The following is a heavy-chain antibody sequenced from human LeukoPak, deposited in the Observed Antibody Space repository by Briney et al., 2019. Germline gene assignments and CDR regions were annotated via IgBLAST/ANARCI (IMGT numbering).Heavy chain of an antibody. V-gene: IGHV4-30-4*01. Sequence: PSQTLSLTCTVSGGSISSGDYYWSWIRQPPGKGLEWIGYIYYSGSTYYNPSLKSRVTISVDTSKNQFSLKLSSVTAADTAVYYCARGVRGEAAAGTSNWFDPWGQGTLVTVSS. CDR1: GGSISSGDYY. CDR2: IYYSGST. D-gene: IGHD6-13*01. J-gene: IGHJ5*02. CDR3: ARGVRGEAAAGTSNWFDP.